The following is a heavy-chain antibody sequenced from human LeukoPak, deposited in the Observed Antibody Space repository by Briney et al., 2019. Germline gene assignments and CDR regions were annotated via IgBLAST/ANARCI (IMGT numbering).Heavy chain of an antibody. D-gene: IGHD1-26*01. J-gene: IGHJ4*02. V-gene: IGHV3-30*04. CDR2: ISYDGSNK. CDR1: GFTFSSYA. CDR3: ARTPLKHEGSRYFDY. Sequence: GGSLRLSCAASGFTFSSYAMHWVRQAPGKGLEWVAVISYDGSNKYYADSVKGRFTISRDISKNTLYLQMNSLRAEDTAVYYCARTPLKHEGSRYFDYWGQGTLVTVSS.